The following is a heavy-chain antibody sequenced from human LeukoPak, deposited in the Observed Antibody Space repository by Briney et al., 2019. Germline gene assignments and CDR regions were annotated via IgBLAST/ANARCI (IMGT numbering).Heavy chain of an antibody. V-gene: IGHV4-59*08. CDR1: GGSIGTYY. CDR3: ARHVGGGIEDMDV. J-gene: IGHJ6*03. Sequence: SETLSLTCTVSGGSIGTYYWSWVRQSPGTGLEWIGYIYVTGTRYNPYLQSRVTISVDRSRNQFFLKMTSVTAADTAVYYCARHVGGGIEDMDVWGRGTKVTVSS. D-gene: IGHD3-16*02. CDR2: IYVTGT.